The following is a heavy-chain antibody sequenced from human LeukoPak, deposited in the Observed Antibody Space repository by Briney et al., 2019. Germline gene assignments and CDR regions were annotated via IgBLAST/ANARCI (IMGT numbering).Heavy chain of an antibody. J-gene: IGHJ4*02. V-gene: IGHV4-59*01. Sequence: SETLSLTCNVSGGSISSNYWSWIRQPPGKGLEWIWYLYYSGSTNYNPSLKSRVTISVDTSQNQFSLKLNSVTAADTAVYYCARAPHWDRPFDYWGQGILVTVSS. D-gene: IGHD7-27*01. CDR1: GGSISSNY. CDR2: LYYSGST. CDR3: ARAPHWDRPFDY.